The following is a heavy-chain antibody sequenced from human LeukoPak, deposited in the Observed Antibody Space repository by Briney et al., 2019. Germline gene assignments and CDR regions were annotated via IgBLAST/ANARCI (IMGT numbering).Heavy chain of an antibody. J-gene: IGHJ4*02. CDR2: IIPIFGTA. V-gene: IGHV1-69*13. Sequence: ASVKVSCKASGGTFSSYAISWVRQAPGQGLEWMGGIIPIFGTANYAQKFQGRVTITADESTSTAYMELSSLRSEDTAVYYCARALYDFWSGHGLPDFDYWGQGTLVTVSS. CDR3: ARALYDFWSGHGLPDFDY. CDR1: GGTFSSYA. D-gene: IGHD3-3*01.